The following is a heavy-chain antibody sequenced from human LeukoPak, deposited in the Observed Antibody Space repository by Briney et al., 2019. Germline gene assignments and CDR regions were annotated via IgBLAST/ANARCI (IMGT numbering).Heavy chain of an antibody. D-gene: IGHD6-6*01. CDR3: ALLSIAARSPDAFDI. CDR2: ISAYNGNT. CDR1: GYTFTSYG. J-gene: IGHJ3*02. V-gene: IGHV1-18*01. Sequence: GPVKVSCKASGYTFTSYGISWVRQAPGQGLEWMGWISAYNGNTNYAQKLQGRVTMTTDTSTSTAYMELRSLRSDDTAVYYCALLSIAARSPDAFDIWGQGTMVTVSS.